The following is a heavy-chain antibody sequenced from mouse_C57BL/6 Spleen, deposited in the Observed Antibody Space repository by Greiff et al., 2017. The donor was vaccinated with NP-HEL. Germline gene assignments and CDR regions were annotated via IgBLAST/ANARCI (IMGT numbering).Heavy chain of an antibody. Sequence: EVKVVESGGGLVKPGGSLKLSCAASGFTFSDYGMHWVRQAPEKGLEWVAYISSGSSTIYYADTVKGRFTISRDNAKNTLFLQMTSLRSEDTAMYYCAKDSSGYLMDYWGQGTSVTVSS. J-gene: IGHJ4*01. CDR1: GFTFSDYG. CDR2: ISSGSSTI. CDR3: AKDSSGYLMDY. D-gene: IGHD3-2*02. V-gene: IGHV5-17*01.